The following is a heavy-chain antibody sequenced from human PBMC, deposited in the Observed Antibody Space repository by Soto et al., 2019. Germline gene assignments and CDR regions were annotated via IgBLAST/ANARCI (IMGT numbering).Heavy chain of an antibody. Sequence: GGSLRLSCSASGFTFSSYAMHWVRQAPGKGLEYVSGISGNGGSTYYADSVKGRFTISRDNSKNSLYLQMTSLRVDDTAAYYCVKDPRGYTYGDFDHWGQGT. V-gene: IGHV3-64D*06. D-gene: IGHD5-18*01. CDR2: ISGNGGST. CDR1: GFTFSSYA. J-gene: IGHJ4*02. CDR3: VKDPRGYTYGDFDH.